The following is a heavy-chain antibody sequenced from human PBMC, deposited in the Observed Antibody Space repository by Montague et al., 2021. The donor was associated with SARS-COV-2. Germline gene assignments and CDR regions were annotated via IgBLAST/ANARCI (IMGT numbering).Heavy chain of an antibody. CDR1: GGSISSYY. CDR3: ARDSRSLRGMVEDGGIDY. CDR2: IYYSGST. V-gene: IGHV4-59*12. Sequence: SETLSLTCTASGGSISSYYWSWIRQPPGKGLEWIGCIYYSGSTNYNPSLKSRVTISVDTSKNQFSLKLSSVTAADTAVYYCARDSRSLRGMVEDGGIDYWGQGTTVTVSS. J-gene: IGHJ6*02. D-gene: IGHD5/OR15-5a*01.